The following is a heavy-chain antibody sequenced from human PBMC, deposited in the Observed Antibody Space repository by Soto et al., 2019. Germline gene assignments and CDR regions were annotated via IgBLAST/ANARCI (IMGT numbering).Heavy chain of an antibody. CDR2: IYYSGST. CDR1: GGSISGYY. CDR3: ARDKVDIGVSGTHYYYGLDV. Sequence: SETLCLTCTVSGGSISGYYWSWIRQPPGKGLEWIGYIYYSGSTNYNPSLKSRVTISVDTSKNQFSLKLSSVTAADTAVYYCARDKVDIGVSGTHYYYGLDVWGQGTTVTVSS. D-gene: IGHD6-19*01. J-gene: IGHJ6*02. V-gene: IGHV4-59*01.